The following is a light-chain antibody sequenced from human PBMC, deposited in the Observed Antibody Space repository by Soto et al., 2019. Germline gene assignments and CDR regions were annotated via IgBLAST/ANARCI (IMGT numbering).Light chain of an antibody. CDR1: QSVSSY. V-gene: IGKV3-11*01. J-gene: IGKJ4*01. CDR2: DAS. CDR3: QQRSNWPPT. Sequence: EIVLTQSPANLSLSPGESATLSCRASQSVSSYLAWYQQRPGQAPRLLIYDASNRATGIPAKFSGSGSGTDFTLTISTLEPEDFAVYYCQQRSNWPPTFGVGTKVEIK.